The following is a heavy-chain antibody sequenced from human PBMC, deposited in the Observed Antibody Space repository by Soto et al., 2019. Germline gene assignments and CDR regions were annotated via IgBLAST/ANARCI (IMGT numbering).Heavy chain of an antibody. CDR2: IVPMLGTP. CDR3: ARNGTYGSSRSHYYGMDV. Sequence: SVKVSCKASGGTFDKFIMNWVRQTPGRGLEWMGGIVPMLGTPTYAEKFKGRVRISATGSATTTYMEVTSLRSEDTAIYYCARNGTYGSSRSHYYGMDVWGQGTTVTVSS. CDR1: GGTFDKFI. V-gene: IGHV1-69*13. D-gene: IGHD3-10*01. J-gene: IGHJ6*02.